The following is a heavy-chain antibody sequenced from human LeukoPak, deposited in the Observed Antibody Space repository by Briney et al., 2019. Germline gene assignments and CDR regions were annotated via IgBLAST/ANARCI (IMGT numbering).Heavy chain of an antibody. D-gene: IGHD4-17*01. V-gene: IGHV3-66*01. Sequence: GGSLRLSCSASGFTFSSYAMYWVRQAPGKGLEWVSVIYSGGSTYYADSVKGRFTISRDNSKNTLYLQMNSLRAEDTAVYYCARGNEYGDYYFDYWGQGTLVTVSS. CDR1: GFTFSSYA. CDR2: IYSGGST. CDR3: ARGNEYGDYYFDY. J-gene: IGHJ4*02.